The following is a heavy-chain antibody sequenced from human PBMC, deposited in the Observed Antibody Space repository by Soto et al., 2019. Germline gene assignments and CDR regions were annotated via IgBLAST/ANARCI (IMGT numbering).Heavy chain of an antibody. V-gene: IGHV1-18*01. D-gene: IGHD3-16*01. CDR2: ISTDNVIS. CDR3: AFGWGRLEF. Sequence: VQLVQSGAEVKKPGASTKVSCRASGYPFSNFDVTWVRQAPGQGLEWLGWISTDNVISDSAQKFQGRVTMTIDRSTSTAYMDLKSLRSDDTAVYFGAFGWGRLEFWGQGTQVTVSS. CDR1: GYPFSNFD. J-gene: IGHJ4*02.